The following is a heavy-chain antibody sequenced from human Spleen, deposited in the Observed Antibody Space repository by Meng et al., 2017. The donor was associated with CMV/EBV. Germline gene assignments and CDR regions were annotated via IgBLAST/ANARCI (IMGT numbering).Heavy chain of an antibody. CDR2: INPNSGGT. Sequence: ASVKVSCKASGYTFTGYYMHWVRQAPGQGLEWMGWINPNSGGTNYAQKFQGRVTMTRDTSISTAYMELSRLRSDDTAVYYCARDHPENIVVVPAARYYYYGMDVWGQGTTVTVSS. V-gene: IGHV1-2*02. D-gene: IGHD2-2*01. CDR1: GYTFTGYY. CDR3: ARDHPENIVVVPAARYYYYGMDV. J-gene: IGHJ6*02.